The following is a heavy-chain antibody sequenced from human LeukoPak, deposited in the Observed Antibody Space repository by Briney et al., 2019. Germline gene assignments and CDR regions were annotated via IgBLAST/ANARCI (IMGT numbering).Heavy chain of an antibody. CDR1: GYSISSGYY. D-gene: IGHD3-22*01. Sequence: ASETLSLTCTVSGYSISSGYYWGWIRQPPGKGLEWIGSIYHSGSTYYNPSLKGRVTISVDTSKNQFSLKLSSVTAADTAVYYCAGGSGYYWPFDYWGQGTLVTVSS. CDR3: AGGSGYYWPFDY. CDR2: IYHSGST. J-gene: IGHJ4*02. V-gene: IGHV4-38-2*02.